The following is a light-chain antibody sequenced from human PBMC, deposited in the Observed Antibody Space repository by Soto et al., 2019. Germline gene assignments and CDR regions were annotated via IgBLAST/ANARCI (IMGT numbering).Light chain of an antibody. V-gene: IGKV1-39*01. J-gene: IGKJ2*01. Sequence: DIQLTQSPSSLSASVGDRLTITCRASQTITNSLNWYQQKPGKAPKLLIYATSTLQSGVPSRFSGSGSGTDFTLTISSLQPEDFATYYCQQSHGFPYSFGQGTNLEIK. CDR3: QQSHGFPYS. CDR2: ATS. CDR1: QTITNS.